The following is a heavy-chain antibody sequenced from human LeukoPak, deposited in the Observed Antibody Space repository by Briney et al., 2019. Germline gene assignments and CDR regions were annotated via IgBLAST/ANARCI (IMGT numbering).Heavy chain of an antibody. CDR3: AREILGYFDWLYTFDI. Sequence: ASVKVSCKASGGTFSSYGISWVRQAPGQGLEWMGWISAYNGNTNYAQKLQGRVTMTTDTSTSTAYMELRSLRSDDTAVYYCAREILGYFDWLYTFDIWGQGTMVTVSS. CDR1: GGTFSSYG. J-gene: IGHJ3*02. V-gene: IGHV1-18*01. D-gene: IGHD3-9*01. CDR2: ISAYNGNT.